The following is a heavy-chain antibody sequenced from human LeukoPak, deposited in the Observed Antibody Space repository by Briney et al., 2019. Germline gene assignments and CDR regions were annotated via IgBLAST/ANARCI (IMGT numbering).Heavy chain of an antibody. CDR2: IIPIFGTA. D-gene: IGHD5-18*01. CDR3: ARDGRYSYGYEDY. J-gene: IGHJ4*02. Sequence: SVKVSCKAAGGTFSSYVISWVGQAPGQGLEWMGGIIPIFGTANYAQKFQGRVTITADESTSTAYMELSSLRSEDTAVYYCARDGRYSYGYEDYWGQGTLVTVSS. CDR1: GGTFSSYV. V-gene: IGHV1-69*13.